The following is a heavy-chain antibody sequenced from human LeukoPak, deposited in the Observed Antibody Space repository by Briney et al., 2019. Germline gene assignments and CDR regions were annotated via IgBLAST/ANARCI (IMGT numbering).Heavy chain of an antibody. V-gene: IGHV4-39*01. CDR2: ICYSVST. J-gene: IGHJ3*01. CDR3: ARHSRSGYGGYENALDL. D-gene: IGHD5-12*01. Sequence: PSETLSLTCTVSGDSVSSRTYYWDWIRQPPGKGLEWIGNICYSVSTYYNPSLRSRVTMSVDTSKNQFSLRLSSVTAADTAIYYCARHSRSGYGGYENALDLWGQGTMVSVSS. CDR1: GDSVSSRTYY.